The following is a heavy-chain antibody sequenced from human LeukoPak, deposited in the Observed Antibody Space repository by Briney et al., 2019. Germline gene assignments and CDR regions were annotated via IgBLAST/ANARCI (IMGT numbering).Heavy chain of an antibody. J-gene: IGHJ4*02. CDR3: ARGSYYDFWSGYYGADVAEN. CDR2: INSDGSSI. V-gene: IGHV3-74*01. CDR1: GFTFSSHW. Sequence: PGGSLRLSCAASGFTFSSHWMHWVRQAPGKGLVWVSRINSDGSSISYADSVKGRFTISRDNSKNTLYLQMNSLRAEDTAVYYCARGSYYDFWSGYYGADVAENWGQGTLVTVSS. D-gene: IGHD3-3*01.